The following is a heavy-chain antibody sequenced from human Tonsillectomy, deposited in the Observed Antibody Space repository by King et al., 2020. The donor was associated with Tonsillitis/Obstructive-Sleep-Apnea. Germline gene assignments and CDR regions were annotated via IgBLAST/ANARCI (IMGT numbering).Heavy chain of an antibody. CDR1: GGSFSGYY. Sequence: VQLLQWGAGLLKPSETLSLTCAVYGGSFSGYYWSWIRQPPGKGLEWIGEINHSGSTNYNPSLKSRVTISVDTSKNQFSLKLSSVTAADTAVYYCASAFPTEAHDYWGQGTLVTVSS. J-gene: IGHJ4*02. V-gene: IGHV4-34*01. CDR2: INHSGST. CDR3: ASAFPTEAHDY.